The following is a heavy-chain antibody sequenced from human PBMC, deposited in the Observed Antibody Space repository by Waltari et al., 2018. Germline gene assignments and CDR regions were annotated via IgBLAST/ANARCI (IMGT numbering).Heavy chain of an antibody. Sequence: EIQLVESGGGLLEPGGSLRLACAASGLPPANTWMSWVRQAPGKGLEWVGRIRSKTDGGTIDYGAPVKGRFTISRDDSKNIVYLQLERLKSEDSGVYYCTIPSGTYDDYWGQGTLVTVSS. J-gene: IGHJ4*02. CDR3: TIPSGTYDDY. D-gene: IGHD1-26*01. V-gene: IGHV3-15*01. CDR2: IRSKTDGGTI. CDR1: GLPPANTW.